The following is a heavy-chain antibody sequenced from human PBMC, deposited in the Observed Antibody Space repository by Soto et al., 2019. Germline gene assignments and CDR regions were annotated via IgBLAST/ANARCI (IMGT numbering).Heavy chain of an antibody. J-gene: IGHJ4*02. D-gene: IGHD6-13*01. V-gene: IGHV4-39*01. CDR1: SGSISSSTYH. Sequence: SETLSLTCTVSSGSISSSTYHWAWIRQAPGKGLEWIGSIYFSGATYYSPSLKTRVTLFVDTSQNLFSLKLSSVTAADTAVYYCAAEIASARHYSGQGILVTVSS. CDR3: AAEIASARHY. CDR2: IYFSGAT.